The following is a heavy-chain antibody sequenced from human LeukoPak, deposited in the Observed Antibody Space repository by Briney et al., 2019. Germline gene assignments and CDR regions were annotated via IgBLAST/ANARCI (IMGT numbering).Heavy chain of an antibody. V-gene: IGHV4-39*07. D-gene: IGHD6-19*01. J-gene: IGHJ4*02. Sequence: SETLSLTCTVSGGSISSSSYYWGWIRQPPGKGLEWIGSIYYSGSTYYNPSLKSRVTISVDTSKNQFSLKLSSVTAADTAVYYCARGRAVAAKGFFIRPFDYWGQGTLVTVSS. CDR1: GGSISSSSYY. CDR3: ARGRAVAAKGFFIRPFDY. CDR2: IYYSGST.